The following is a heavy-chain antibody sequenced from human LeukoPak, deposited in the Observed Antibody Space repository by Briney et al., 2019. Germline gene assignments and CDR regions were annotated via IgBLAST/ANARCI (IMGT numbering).Heavy chain of an antibody. Sequence: ASETLSLTCTVSGYSISSGYYWGWIRQPPGKGLEWIGSIYHSGSTYYNPSLKSRVTISVDTSKNQFSLKLSSVTAADTAVYYCARVGRPSSGPLRFLEWLLLNFDYWGQGTLVTVSS. CDR1: GYSISSGYY. J-gene: IGHJ4*02. V-gene: IGHV4-38-2*02. CDR3: ARVGRPSSGPLRFLEWLLLNFDY. CDR2: IYHSGST. D-gene: IGHD3-3*01.